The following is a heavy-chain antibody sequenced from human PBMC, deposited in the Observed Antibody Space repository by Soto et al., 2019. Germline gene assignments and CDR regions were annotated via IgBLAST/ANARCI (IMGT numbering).Heavy chain of an antibody. CDR2: IYYSGST. D-gene: IGHD2-2*01. CDR1: GGSISSYY. J-gene: IGHJ6*02. CDR3: ARDRTRQYYGMDV. Sequence: SETLSLTCTVSGGSISSYYWSWIRQPPGKGLEWIGYIYYSGSTYYNPSLKSRVTISVDTSKNQFSLKLSSVTAADTAVYYCARDRTRQYYGMDVWGQGTTVTVSS. V-gene: IGHV4-59*12.